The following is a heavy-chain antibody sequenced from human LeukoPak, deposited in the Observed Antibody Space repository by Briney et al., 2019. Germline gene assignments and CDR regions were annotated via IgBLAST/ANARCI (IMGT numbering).Heavy chain of an antibody. CDR1: GYSFTDYY. Sequence: GASVKVSCKAAGYSFTDYYMHWGRQAPGQGLEWMGWINPNSGGTNYAQKLQGRVTMTRDTSISTAYMELSRLRSDDTAVYYCAREGASITGTSPTYYYYMDVWGKGTTVTVSS. CDR2: INPNSGGT. D-gene: IGHD1-20*01. CDR3: AREGASITGTSPTYYYYMDV. J-gene: IGHJ6*03. V-gene: IGHV1-2*02.